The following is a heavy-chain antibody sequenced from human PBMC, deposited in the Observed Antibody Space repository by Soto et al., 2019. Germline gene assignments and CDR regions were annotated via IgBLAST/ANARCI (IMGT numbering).Heavy chain of an antibody. CDR1: GDSISSYY. CDR3: ARGHPFDF. Sequence: KSSETLSLTCTVSGDSISSYYWSWIRRPPGKGLEWIASIHHSGITNYNPSLKSRVTISVDTSKYQFSLRLRSVTAADTAAYYCARGHPFDFWGQGTPVTVSS. V-gene: IGHV4-59*01. CDR2: IHHSGIT. J-gene: IGHJ4*02.